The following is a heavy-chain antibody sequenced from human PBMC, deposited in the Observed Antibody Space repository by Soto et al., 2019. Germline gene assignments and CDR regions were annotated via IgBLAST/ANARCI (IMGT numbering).Heavy chain of an antibody. J-gene: IGHJ4*02. CDR2: ISPGSSNI. D-gene: IGHD4-17*01. Sequence: EVQLVESGGGLVKPGGSLRLSCAVSGFTFHTYSMNWVRQAPGKGLEWVSSISPGSSNIYYAQSAKGRFTISRDNAKNSLSQQMNRLRAEDTAVYYCARDRNDYGAWYYLDSWGKGTVVTVSS. CDR3: ARDRNDYGAWYYLDS. CDR1: GFTFHTYS. V-gene: IGHV3-21*01.